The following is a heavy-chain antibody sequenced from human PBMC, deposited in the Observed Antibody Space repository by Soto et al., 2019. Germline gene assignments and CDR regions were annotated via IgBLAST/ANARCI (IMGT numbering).Heavy chain of an antibody. V-gene: IGHV4-30-2*01. D-gene: IGHD1-26*01. CDR1: GGSISSGGYS. CDR3: AAGGGLPRYY. J-gene: IGHJ4*02. CDR2: IYHSGST. Sequence: QLQLQESGSGLVKPSQTLSLTCAVSGGSISSGGYSWSWIRQPPGKGLEWIGYIYHSGSTYYNPSLKSRVTIAVDRSKNQCCRKLSSVTAAETDVYYRAAGGGLPRYYWGQGTLVTVSS.